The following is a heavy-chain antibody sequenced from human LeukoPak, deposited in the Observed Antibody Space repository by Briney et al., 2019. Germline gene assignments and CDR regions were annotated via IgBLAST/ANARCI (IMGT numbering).Heavy chain of an antibody. D-gene: IGHD6-13*01. Sequence: PGGSLRLSCAASGFTFSSYGMHWVRQAPGKGLEWVSSISSSSSYIFYADSVKGRFTISRDNAKNSLYLQMNSLRAEDTAMYYCARAPTSEQQLQFDYWGQGTLVTVSS. V-gene: IGHV3-21*01. CDR1: GFTFSSYG. CDR3: ARAPTSEQQLQFDY. J-gene: IGHJ4*02. CDR2: ISSSSSYI.